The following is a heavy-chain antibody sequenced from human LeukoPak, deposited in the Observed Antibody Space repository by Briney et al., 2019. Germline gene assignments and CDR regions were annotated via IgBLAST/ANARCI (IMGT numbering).Heavy chain of an antibody. D-gene: IGHD2-2*01. V-gene: IGHV4-61*02. CDR1: GVSISSGSYY. Sequence: SETLSLTCTVSGVSISSGSYYWSWIRQPAGKGLEWIGRIYTSGSTNYNPSLKSRVTISVDTSKNQFSLKLSSVTAADTAVYYCARAGHQLLTFDYWGQGTLVTVSS. CDR3: ARAGHQLLTFDY. J-gene: IGHJ4*02. CDR2: IYTSGST.